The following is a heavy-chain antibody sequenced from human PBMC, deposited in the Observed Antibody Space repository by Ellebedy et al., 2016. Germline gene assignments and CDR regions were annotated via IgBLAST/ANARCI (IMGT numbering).Heavy chain of an antibody. Sequence: GESLKISCKGSGYSFTSYWIGWVRQMPGKGLEWMGIIYPGDSDTRYSPSFQGQVTISADKSISTAYLQWSSLKASDTAMYYCARLGSLASTTVTRWDAFDIWGQGTMVTVSS. D-gene: IGHD4-17*01. V-gene: IGHV5-51*01. CDR2: IYPGDSDT. J-gene: IGHJ3*02. CDR3: ARLGSLASTTVTRWDAFDI. CDR1: GYSFTSYW.